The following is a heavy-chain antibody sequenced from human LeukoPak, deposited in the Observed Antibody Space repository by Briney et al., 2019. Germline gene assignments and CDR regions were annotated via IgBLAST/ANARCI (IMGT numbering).Heavy chain of an antibody. CDR2: MNPNSGST. J-gene: IGHJ6*03. CDR1: GYTFTSYD. CDR3: ARGGCSSTSCYRYYYYYYYMDV. V-gene: IGHV1-8*01. Sequence: ASVKVSCKASGYTFTSYDINWVRQATGQGLEWMGWMNPNSGSTGYAQKFQGRVTMTGNTSISTAYMELSSLRSEDTAVYYCARGGCSSTSCYRYYYYYYYMDVWGKGTTVTVSS. D-gene: IGHD2-2*01.